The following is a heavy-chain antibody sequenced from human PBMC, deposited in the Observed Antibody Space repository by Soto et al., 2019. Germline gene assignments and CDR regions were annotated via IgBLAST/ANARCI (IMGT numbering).Heavy chain of an antibody. D-gene: IGHD6-19*01. CDR3: ARDHSSSGWYEGNWFDP. CDR1: GFTFSSYG. V-gene: IGHV3-33*01. Sequence: QVQLVESGGGVVQPGRSLRLSCAASGFTFSSYGMHWVRQAPGKGLEWVAVIWYDGSNKYYADSVKGRFTISRDNSKNTLYLQMNSLRAEDTAVYYCARDHSSSGWYEGNWFDPWGQGTLVTVSS. J-gene: IGHJ5*02. CDR2: IWYDGSNK.